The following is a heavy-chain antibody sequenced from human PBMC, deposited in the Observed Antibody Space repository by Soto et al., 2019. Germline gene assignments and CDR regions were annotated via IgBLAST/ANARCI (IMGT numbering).Heavy chain of an antibody. Sequence: QVQLVQSGAEVKKPGASVKVSCKASGYTFTSYTMHWVRQAPGQRLEWMGWINAGNGNTKYSQKFQGRVTITRDTSASTAYMERSSLRSEDTAVYYCARGLTMVRCVIWDAFDIWGQGTMVTVSS. CDR1: GYTFTSYT. D-gene: IGHD3-10*01. CDR3: ARGLTMVRCVIWDAFDI. CDR2: INAGNGNT. V-gene: IGHV1-3*01. J-gene: IGHJ3*02.